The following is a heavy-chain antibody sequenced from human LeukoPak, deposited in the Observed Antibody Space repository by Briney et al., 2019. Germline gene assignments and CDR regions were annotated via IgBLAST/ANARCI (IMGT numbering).Heavy chain of an antibody. Sequence: SETLSLTCTVSGGSISSSSYYWRWIRQPPGKGLEWIGSIYYSGSTYYNPSLKSRVTISVDTSKNQFSLKLSSVTAADTAVYYCASLLPHYYDSSGSDYWGQGTLVTVSS. D-gene: IGHD3-22*01. J-gene: IGHJ4*02. CDR1: GGSISSSSYY. V-gene: IGHV4-39*01. CDR2: IYYSGST. CDR3: ASLLPHYYDSSGSDY.